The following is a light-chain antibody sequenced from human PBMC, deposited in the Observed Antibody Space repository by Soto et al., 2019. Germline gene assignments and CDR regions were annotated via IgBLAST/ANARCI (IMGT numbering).Light chain of an antibody. V-gene: IGKV3-20*01. J-gene: IGKJ4*01. CDR3: QHYGGLIT. CDR2: GAS. Sequence: EILLTHSPGTLALSPGEIASLSGRASQSVTSSYLAWYQQKPGQAPRLLIYGASSRATGIPDRFSGSGSGTDFPLTISRLEPEDFAVYYCQHYGGLITCGGGPKGDLK. CDR1: QSVTSSY.